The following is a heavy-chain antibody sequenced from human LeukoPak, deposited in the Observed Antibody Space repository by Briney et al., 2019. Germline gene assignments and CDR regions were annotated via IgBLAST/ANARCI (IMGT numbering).Heavy chain of an antibody. J-gene: IGHJ2*01. CDR3: ATQRPGGRFYSSPILWYFDL. CDR2: FDPEDGET. D-gene: IGHD6-13*01. V-gene: IGHV1-24*01. CDR1: GYTLTELS. Sequence: ASVKVSCKVSGYTLTELSMHWVRQAPGKGLEWMGGFDPEDGETIYAQKFQGRVTMTEDTSTDTAYMELSSLRSEDTAVYYCATQRPGGRFYSSPILWYFDLWGRGTLVTVSS.